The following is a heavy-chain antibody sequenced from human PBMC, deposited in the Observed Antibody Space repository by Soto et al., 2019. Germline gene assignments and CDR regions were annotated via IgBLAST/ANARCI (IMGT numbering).Heavy chain of an antibody. D-gene: IGHD5-18*01. V-gene: IGHV2-26*01. CDR3: ARIQRGYSYGHHSGYFDY. Sequence: QVTLKESGPVLVKPTETLTLTCTVSGFSLSNARMGVSWIRRPPGKALEWLAHIFSNDEKSYSTSLKSRLTIAKDTSRSQVVLTMTNMDPVDTATYYCARIQRGYSYGHHSGYFDYWGQGTLVTVSS. CDR2: IFSNDEK. CDR1: GFSLSNARMG. J-gene: IGHJ4*02.